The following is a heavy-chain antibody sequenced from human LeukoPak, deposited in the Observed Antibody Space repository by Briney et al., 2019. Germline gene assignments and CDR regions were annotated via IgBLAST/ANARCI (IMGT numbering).Heavy chain of an antibody. Sequence: PGGSLRLSCAASGFTFSSYWMSWVRQAPGKGLEWVANIKQDGSEKYYVDSVKGRFTISRDNAKNSLYLQMNSLRAEDTAVYYCAREDIYSSGWCDYDYWGQGTLVTVSS. CDR2: IKQDGSEK. J-gene: IGHJ4*02. CDR3: AREDIYSSGWCDYDY. V-gene: IGHV3-7*01. CDR1: GFTFSSYW. D-gene: IGHD6-19*01.